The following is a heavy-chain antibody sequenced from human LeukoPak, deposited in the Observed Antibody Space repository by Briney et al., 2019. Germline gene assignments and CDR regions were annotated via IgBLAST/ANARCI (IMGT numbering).Heavy chain of an antibody. Sequence: PGGSLRLSCAASGFTFSSYAMHWVRQAPGKGLEWVALISFDGNYKYFADSVKGRFTISRDNSKNTLYLQMNSLRAEDTGVYYCARARYGSGSPSWFDPWGQGTLVTVPS. V-gene: IGHV3-30-3*01. CDR1: GFTFSSYA. J-gene: IGHJ5*02. CDR2: ISFDGNYK. CDR3: ARARYGSGSPSWFDP. D-gene: IGHD3-10*01.